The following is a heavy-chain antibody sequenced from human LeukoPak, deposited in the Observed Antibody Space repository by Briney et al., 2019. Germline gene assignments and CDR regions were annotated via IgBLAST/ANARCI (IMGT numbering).Heavy chain of an antibody. CDR3: ASGISDY. CDR1: GGSISSGGYS. Sequence: PSQTLSLTCAVSGGSISSGGYSWSWIRQPPGKGLEWIGYIYHSGSTNYNPSLKSRVTISVDTSKNQFSLKLSSVTAADTAVYYCASGISDYWGQGTLVTVSS. J-gene: IGHJ4*02. CDR2: IYHSGST. D-gene: IGHD1-14*01. V-gene: IGHV4-30-2*01.